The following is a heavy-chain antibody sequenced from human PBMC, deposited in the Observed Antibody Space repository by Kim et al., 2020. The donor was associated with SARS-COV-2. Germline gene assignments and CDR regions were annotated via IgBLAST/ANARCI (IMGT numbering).Heavy chain of an antibody. V-gene: IGHV1-18*01. Sequence: ASVKVSCKASGYTFTNYGISWVRQAPGQGLEWMGWISGYNGNANYAQKFQGRVTMTTDTSTSTADMELRSLRSDDTAVYYCARIVLYGDYDKGYDYWGQGALVTVSS. D-gene: IGHD4-17*01. CDR1: GYTFTNYG. CDR3: ARIVLYGDYDKGYDY. J-gene: IGHJ4*02. CDR2: ISGYNGNA.